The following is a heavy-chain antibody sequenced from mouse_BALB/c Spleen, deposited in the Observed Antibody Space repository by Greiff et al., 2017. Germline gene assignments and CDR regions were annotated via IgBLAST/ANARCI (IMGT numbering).Heavy chain of an antibody. CDR2: ISSGSSTI. CDR1: GFTFSSFG. J-gene: IGHJ3*01. Sequence: VQLKQSGGGLVQPGGSRKLSCAASGFTFSSFGMHWVRQAPEKGLEWVAYISSGSSTIYYADTVKGRCTITRDNPKNTLFLLMTSLRSEDTAMYYCARSWGDAAWFAYWGQGTLVTVSA. CDR3: ARSWGDAAWFAY. V-gene: IGHV5-17*02. D-gene: IGHD3-3*01.